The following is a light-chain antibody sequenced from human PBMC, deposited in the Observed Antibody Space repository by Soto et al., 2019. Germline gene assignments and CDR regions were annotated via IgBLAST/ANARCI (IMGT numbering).Light chain of an antibody. CDR2: GAS. CDR1: QSVSSSD. V-gene: IGKV3-20*01. Sequence: DIVLTQSPATLSLSPGEKATLYFSASQSVSSSDLAWYQQKPGQAPRLLISGASGWATGIPDRFSASGSGTDFTLTISRLEPEDSAVFYCHLYGASPPTFGQGTKVDI. J-gene: IGKJ1*01. CDR3: HLYGASPPT.